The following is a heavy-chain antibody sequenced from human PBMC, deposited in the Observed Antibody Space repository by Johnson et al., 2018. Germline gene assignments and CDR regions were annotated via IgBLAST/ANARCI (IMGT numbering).Heavy chain of an antibody. CDR1: GFTFSSYA. CDR3: AKPPGPVAAYYYYGIDV. V-gene: IGHV3-23*04. CDR2: ITNGGDST. J-gene: IGHJ6*02. D-gene: IGHD6-19*01. Sequence: VQLVQSGGGLVQPGGSLKLSCAASGFTFSSYAMNWVRQAPGKGLEWVSAITNGGDSTYTADSVKGRFTISRDNSKNTLYLQMNGLRVEDTAVYYCAKPPGPVAAYYYYGIDVWGQGTTVTVSS.